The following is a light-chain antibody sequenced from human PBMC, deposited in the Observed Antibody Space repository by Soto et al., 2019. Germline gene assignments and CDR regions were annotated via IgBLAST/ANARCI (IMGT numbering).Light chain of an antibody. J-gene: IGLJ1*01. CDR2: GNS. CDR3: QSYDSSLREV. CDR1: SSNIGAGYD. Sequence: QPVLTQPPSVSGAPGQWVTISCTGSSSNIGAGYDVHWYQQLPGTAPKLLIYGNSNRPSGVPDRFSGSKSGTSASLAITGLQAEDEADYYCQSYDSSLREVFGTGTKVTVL. V-gene: IGLV1-40*01.